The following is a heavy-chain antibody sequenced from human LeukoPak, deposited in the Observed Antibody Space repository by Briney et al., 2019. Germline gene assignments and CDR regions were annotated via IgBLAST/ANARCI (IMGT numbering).Heavy chain of an antibody. D-gene: IGHD3-10*01. V-gene: IGHV1-2*02. CDR3: ARGPYMVRGVTSEKYYFDY. CDR2: INPNSGGT. Sequence: GASVKVSCKASGYTFTGYYMHWVRQAPGQGLEWMGLINPNSGGTNYAQKFQGRVTMTRDTSISTAYMELSRLRSDDTAVYYCARGPYMVRGVTSEKYYFDYWGQGTLVTVSS. CDR1: GYTFTGYY. J-gene: IGHJ4*02.